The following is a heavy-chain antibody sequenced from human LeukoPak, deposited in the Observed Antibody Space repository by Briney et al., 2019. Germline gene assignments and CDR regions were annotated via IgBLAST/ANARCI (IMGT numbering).Heavy chain of an antibody. J-gene: IGHJ4*02. Sequence: ASVKVSCKASGYTFTSYDINWVRQATGQGLEWMGWMNPNSGNTGYAQKFQGRVTITRNTSISTAYMELSSLRSEDTAVYYCARDSADGHNYGSGSYYYDWGQGTLVTVSS. CDR3: ARDSADGHNYGSGSYYYD. V-gene: IGHV1-8*03. D-gene: IGHD3-10*01. CDR1: GYTFTSYD. CDR2: MNPNSGNT.